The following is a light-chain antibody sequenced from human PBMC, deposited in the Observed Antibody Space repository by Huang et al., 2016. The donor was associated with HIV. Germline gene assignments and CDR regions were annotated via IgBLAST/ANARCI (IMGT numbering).Light chain of an antibody. CDR2: GAS. CDR3: QQYDTSPLT. CDR1: QNINSAY. V-gene: IGKV3-20*01. J-gene: IGKJ5*01. Sequence: EIVLTQSPGTLSLSPGERATLSCRASQNINSAYLDWYQQKPGQAPSLLIYGASNRATGVPDRFSGSGSGTDFTLTINRLEPDDFAVFYCQQYDTSPLTFGQGTRLEIK.